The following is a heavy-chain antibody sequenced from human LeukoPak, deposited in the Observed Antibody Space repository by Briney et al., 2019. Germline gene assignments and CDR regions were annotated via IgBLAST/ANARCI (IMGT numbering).Heavy chain of an antibody. CDR1: GFTFSSYW. CDR3: ARENSGYDFGGAPLIHY. Sequence: GGSLRLSCAASGFTFSSYWMHWVRQAPGKGLVWASRINSDGSSTSYADSVKGRFTISRDNAKNSLYLQMNSLRAEDTAVYYCARENSGYDFGGAPLIHYWGQGTLVTVSS. CDR2: INSDGSST. J-gene: IGHJ4*02. V-gene: IGHV3-74*01. D-gene: IGHD5-12*01.